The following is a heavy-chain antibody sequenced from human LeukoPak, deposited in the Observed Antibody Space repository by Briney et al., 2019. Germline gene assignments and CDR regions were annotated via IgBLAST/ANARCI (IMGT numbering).Heavy chain of an antibody. CDR1: GGSISSYY. CDR2: IYYSGST. J-gene: IGHJ1*01. Sequence: SETLSLTCTVSGGSISSYYWSWIRQPPGKGLEWIGYIYYSGSTNYNPSLKSRVTISVDTSKNQFSLNVTSVTTADTAVYYCARGGRSSHFQLWGQGTLVTVSS. D-gene: IGHD6-6*01. V-gene: IGHV4-59*01. CDR3: ARGGRSSHFQL.